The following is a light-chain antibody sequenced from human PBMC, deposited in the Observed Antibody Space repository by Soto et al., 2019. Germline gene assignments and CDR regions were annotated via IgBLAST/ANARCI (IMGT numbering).Light chain of an antibody. CDR3: QQYGRSPPFT. CDR1: QSVSSTY. J-gene: IGKJ2*01. V-gene: IGKV3-20*01. Sequence: EIVLTQSPGTLSLSPGERATLSCRASQSVSSTYIAWYQQNPGRAPRLLIYGASSRATGIPDRFSGSGSGTDFTLTISRLEPEDFAGYFCQQYGRSPPFTFGQGTKVEIK. CDR2: GAS.